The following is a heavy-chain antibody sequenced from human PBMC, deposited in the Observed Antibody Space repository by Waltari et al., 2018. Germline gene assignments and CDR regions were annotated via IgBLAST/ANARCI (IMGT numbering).Heavy chain of an antibody. CDR1: GASISSNRPY. V-gene: IGHV4-39*02. CDR2: MSYSGAS. Sequence: QPQLQESGPGLVKPSETLSLTCSVSGASISSNRPYWVWIRQPPGQGLEWIGTMSYSGASYSSPSLKSRATISRDTSKNHLSLKLGSVSAADTAVYYCATYIGASLGTAAFDVWGQGTMVTVSS. CDR3: ATYIGASLGTAAFDV. D-gene: IGHD5-12*01. J-gene: IGHJ3*01.